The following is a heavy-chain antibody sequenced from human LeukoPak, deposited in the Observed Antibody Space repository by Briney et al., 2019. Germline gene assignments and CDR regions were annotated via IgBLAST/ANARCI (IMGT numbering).Heavy chain of an antibody. CDR1: GGSISNHY. D-gene: IGHD3-10*01. V-gene: IGHV4-4*07. CDR3: ARQGSGSYYNIDY. J-gene: IGHJ4*02. CDR2: IYTSGGI. Sequence: PSETLSLTCTVSGGSISNHYWSWIRQPAGKGLEWIGRIYTSGGINYNPSLKSRVTMSVDTSKNQFSLKLSSVTAADTAVYYCARQGSGSYYNIDYWGQGTLVTVSS.